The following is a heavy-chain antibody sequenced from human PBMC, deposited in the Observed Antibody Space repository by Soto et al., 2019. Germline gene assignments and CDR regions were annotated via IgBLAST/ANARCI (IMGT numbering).Heavy chain of an antibody. V-gene: IGHV1-8*01. J-gene: IGHJ6*03. CDR2: MNPNSGNT. Sequence: ASVKVSCKASGYTFTSYDINWVRQATGQGLEWMGWMNPNSGNTGYAQKFQGRVTMTRNTSISTAYMELGSLRSEDTAVYYCARVDYYYYYMDVWGKGTTVTVSS. CDR3: ARVDYYYYYMDV. CDR1: GYTFTSYD.